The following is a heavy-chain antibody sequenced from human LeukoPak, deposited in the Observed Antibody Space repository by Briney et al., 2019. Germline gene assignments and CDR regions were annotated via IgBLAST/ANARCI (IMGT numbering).Heavy chain of an antibody. CDR1: GYTFTSYA. CDR3: ARASLHRYSGSYLFDY. Sequence: GASVKVSCKASGYTFTSYAMHWVRQAPGQRLEWMGWIIAGNGNTKYSQEFQGRVSITRDTSASTAYMELSSLRSEDMAVYYCARASLHRYSGSYLFDYWGQGTLVTVSS. CDR2: IIAGNGNT. J-gene: IGHJ4*02. D-gene: IGHD1-26*01. V-gene: IGHV1-3*03.